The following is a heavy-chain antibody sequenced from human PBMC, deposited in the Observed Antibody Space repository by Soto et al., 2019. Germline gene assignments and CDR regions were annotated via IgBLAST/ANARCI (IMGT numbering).Heavy chain of an antibody. V-gene: IGHV3-30-3*01. D-gene: IGHD6-19*01. CDR3: ARDPGEWSSGWSGYYYYGMDV. CDR2: ISYDGSNK. J-gene: IGHJ6*02. Sequence: GGSLRLSCAASGFTFSSYAMHWVRQAPGKGLEWVAVISYDGSNKYYADSVKGRFTISRDNSKNTLYLQMNSLRAEDTAVYYCARDPGEWSSGWSGYYYYGMDVWGQGTTVTVSS. CDR1: GFTFSSYA.